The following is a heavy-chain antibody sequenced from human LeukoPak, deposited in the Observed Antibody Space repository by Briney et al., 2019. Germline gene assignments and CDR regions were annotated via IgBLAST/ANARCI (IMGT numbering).Heavy chain of an antibody. CDR3: ARDRAESQWLVRDWFDP. Sequence: GASVKVSCKASGYTFTGYYIHWVRQAPGQGLEWLGWLNPNNGGTNYTQKLKGRVTMTTDTSTSTAYMELKRLRSDDTAVYYCARDRAESQWLVRDWFDPWGQGTLVTVSS. J-gene: IGHJ5*02. D-gene: IGHD6-19*01. V-gene: IGHV1-2*02. CDR1: GYTFTGYY. CDR2: LNPNNGGT.